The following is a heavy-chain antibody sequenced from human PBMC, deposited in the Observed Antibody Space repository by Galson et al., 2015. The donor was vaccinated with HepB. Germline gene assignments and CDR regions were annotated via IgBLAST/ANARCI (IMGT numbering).Heavy chain of an antibody. CDR2: IYYRGNT. J-gene: IGHJ6*02. V-gene: IGHV4-59*01. CDR3: ARGGYFYGMDV. CDR1: GGSISSYY. Sequence: SETLSLTCTVSGGSISSYYWSWIRRPPGKGLEWIGYIYYRGNTKYNSSLKSRVTISVDTSKNQFSLRLTSVTAADTAVYYCARGGYFYGMDVWGQGTTVTVSS.